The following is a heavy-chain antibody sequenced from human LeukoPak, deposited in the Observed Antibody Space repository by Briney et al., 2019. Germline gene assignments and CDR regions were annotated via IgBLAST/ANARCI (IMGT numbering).Heavy chain of an antibody. J-gene: IGHJ4*02. CDR2: INSDGSST. V-gene: IGHV3-74*01. Sequence: GGSLRLSCAASGLTFSSYWMHWVRQAPGKGLVWVSRINSDGSSTSYADSVKGRFTISRDNSKNTLYLQMNSLRAEDTAVYYCARDAVTMIVVAPDYWGQGTLVTVSS. CDR1: GLTFSSYW. CDR3: ARDAVTMIVVAPDY. D-gene: IGHD3-22*01.